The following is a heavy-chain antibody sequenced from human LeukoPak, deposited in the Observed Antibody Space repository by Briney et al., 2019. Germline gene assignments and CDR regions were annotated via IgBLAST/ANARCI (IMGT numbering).Heavy chain of an antibody. CDR2: ISGNSGAT. J-gene: IGHJ4*02. D-gene: IGHD4-11*01. CDR3: SKAGDTNYYRHGDY. CDR1: RFTFSSYP. Sequence: GGTLTLSCATSRFTFSSYPMSWVRHAPGRGLEWVSVISGNSGATYYADSVRGRFTISRDNAKNTVYLQMNNLRGEDTALYYCSKAGDTNYYRHGDYWGQGTLVTVSS. V-gene: IGHV3-23*01.